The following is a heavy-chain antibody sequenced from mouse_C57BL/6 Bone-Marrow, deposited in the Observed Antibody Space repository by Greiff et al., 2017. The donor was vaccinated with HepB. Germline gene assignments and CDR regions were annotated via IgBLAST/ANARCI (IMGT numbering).Heavy chain of an antibody. V-gene: IGHV5-9-1*02. CDR3: TRITTVVEGAMDY. Sequence: EVMLVESGEGLVKPGGSLKLSCAASGFTFSSYAMSWVRQTPEKRLEWVAYISSGGDYIYYADTVKGRFTISRDNARNTLYLQMSRLKSEDTAMYYCTRITTVVEGAMDYWGQGTSVTVSS. CDR2: ISSGGDYI. D-gene: IGHD1-1*01. J-gene: IGHJ4*01. CDR1: GFTFSSYA.